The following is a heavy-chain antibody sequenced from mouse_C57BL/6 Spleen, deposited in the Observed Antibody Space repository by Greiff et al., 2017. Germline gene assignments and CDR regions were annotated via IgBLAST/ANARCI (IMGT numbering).Heavy chain of an antibody. Sequence: QVQLQQSGAELVKPGASVKLSCKASGYTFTSYWMHWVKQRPGQGLEWIGMIHPNSGSTNYNEKFKSKATLTVDKSSSTAYMQLSSLTSEDSAVYYCARLTETEFDYWGQGTTLTVSS. CDR2: IHPNSGST. CDR1: GYTFTSYW. D-gene: IGHD4-1*01. J-gene: IGHJ2*01. V-gene: IGHV1-64*01. CDR3: ARLTETEFDY.